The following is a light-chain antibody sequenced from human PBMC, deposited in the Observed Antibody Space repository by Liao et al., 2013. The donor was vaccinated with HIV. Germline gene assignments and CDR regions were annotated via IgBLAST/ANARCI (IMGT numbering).Light chain of an antibody. Sequence: SYELTQPPSVSVSPGQTASITCSGDKLGDKDACCYQQKPGQSPVLVIYQNDKRPSGIPERFSGSNSGNTATLTISGTQAIDEADYYCQTWDSTTYVFGTGTKVTVL. CDR2: QND. J-gene: IGLJ1*01. CDR1: KLGDKD. V-gene: IGLV3-1*01. CDR3: QTWDSTTYV.